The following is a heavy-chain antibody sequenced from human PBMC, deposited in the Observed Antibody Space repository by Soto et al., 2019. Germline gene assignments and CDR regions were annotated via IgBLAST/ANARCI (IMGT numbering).Heavy chain of an antibody. Sequence: HPGGSLRLSCAASGFTFRNYAMGWVRQAPGKGLDWVSTISGSAGSTYYADSVKGRFTISRDNSKDTLYLQMNSLRAEDTAIYYCAKDPSKWLGYYFDSWGQGTLVTVSS. V-gene: IGHV3-23*01. D-gene: IGHD6-19*01. CDR3: AKDPSKWLGYYFDS. CDR2: ISGSAGST. J-gene: IGHJ4*02. CDR1: GFTFRNYA.